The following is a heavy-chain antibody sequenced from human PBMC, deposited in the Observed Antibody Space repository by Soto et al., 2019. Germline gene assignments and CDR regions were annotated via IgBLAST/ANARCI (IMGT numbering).Heavy chain of an antibody. CDR1: GGFIRSSRDY. D-gene: IGHD5-18*01. CDR2: INYSGST. V-gene: IGHV4-39*01. CDR3: ARQEWIQVWPDDY. J-gene: IGHJ4*02. Sequence: QLQLQESGPGLVKPSETLSLTCTVSGGFIRSSRDYWGWIRQPPGKGLEWIGSINYSGSTYYNPHLTSGVTLSVDTSKNQFSPKLSSVTAADTAVYSGARQEWIQVWPDDYWGQGTLVTVSS.